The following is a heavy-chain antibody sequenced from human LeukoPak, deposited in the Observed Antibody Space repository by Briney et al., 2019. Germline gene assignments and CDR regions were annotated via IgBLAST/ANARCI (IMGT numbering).Heavy chain of an antibody. V-gene: IGHV3-48*03. CDR3: ARGDMREYYYGSGSPGLDY. J-gene: IGHJ4*02. CDR2: ISSSGSTI. CDR1: GFTFSTFA. D-gene: IGHD3-10*01. Sequence: GGSLRLSCAASGFTFSTFAMIWVRQPPGKGLEWVSYISSSGSTIYYADSVKGRFTISRDNAKNSLYLQMNSLRAEDTAVYYCARGDMREYYYGSGSPGLDYWGQGTLVTVSS.